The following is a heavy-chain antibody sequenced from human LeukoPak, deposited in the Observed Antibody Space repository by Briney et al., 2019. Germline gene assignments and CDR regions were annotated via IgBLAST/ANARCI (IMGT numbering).Heavy chain of an antibody. CDR2: INPNSGGT. D-gene: IGHD3-22*01. CDR3: ARELQAYYYDSSGYFDY. J-gene: IGHJ4*02. Sequence: GASVKVSCKASGYTFTGYYMHWVRQAPGQGLEWMGWINPNSGGTNYAQKFQGRVTMTRDTSISTAYMELSRLRSDDTAVYYCARELQAYYYDSSGYFDYWGQGTLVTVSS. CDR1: GYTFTGYY. V-gene: IGHV1-2*02.